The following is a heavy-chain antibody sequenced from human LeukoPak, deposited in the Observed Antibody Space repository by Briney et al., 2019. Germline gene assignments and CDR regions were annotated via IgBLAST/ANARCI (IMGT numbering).Heavy chain of an antibody. J-gene: IGHJ4*02. CDR1: GYSISSGYY. CDR3: ARQGYCSGGTCYRYFDY. CDR2: IYHGGDT. D-gene: IGHD2-15*01. Sequence: SETLSLTCAVSGYSISSGYYWGWIRQPPGKGLEWIGSIYHGGDTYYNPSLKSRITISVDTSKNQFSLKLNSVTAADTAVYYCARQGYCSGGTCYRYFDYWGQGTLVTVSS. V-gene: IGHV4-38-2*01.